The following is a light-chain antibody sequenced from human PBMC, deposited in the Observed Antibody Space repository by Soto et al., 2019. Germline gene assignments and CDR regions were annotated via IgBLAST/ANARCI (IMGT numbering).Light chain of an antibody. CDR2: GAS. Sequence: EIVLTQSPGTLSLSPGERVTLSCRASQSVSSNYLAWYQQRPGQAPRLLIYGASRRAAGIPDRFSGSGSGTDFTLTISRLEPEDLAVFYCQQYSKSAMFTLVPGTTVDIK. V-gene: IGKV3-20*01. J-gene: IGKJ3*01. CDR3: QQYSKSAMFT. CDR1: QSVSSNY.